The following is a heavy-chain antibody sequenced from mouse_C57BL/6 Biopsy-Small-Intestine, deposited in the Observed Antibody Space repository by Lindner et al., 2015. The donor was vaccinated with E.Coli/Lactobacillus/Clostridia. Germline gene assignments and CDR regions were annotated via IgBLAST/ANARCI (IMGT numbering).Heavy chain of an antibody. CDR2: IYIGDGDI. J-gene: IGHJ3*01. D-gene: IGHD1-1*01. CDR3: TSGIYYGSSPFTY. V-gene: IGHV1-82*01. Sequence: VQLQESGPELVKSGASVKISCKASGYAFSSSWMNWVKQRPGKGLEWIGRIYIGDGDINYNGKFKAKATLTADESSSTAYMQLSSLTSEDSAVYFCTSGIYYGSSPFTYWGQGDSGHCLC. CDR1: GYAFSSSW.